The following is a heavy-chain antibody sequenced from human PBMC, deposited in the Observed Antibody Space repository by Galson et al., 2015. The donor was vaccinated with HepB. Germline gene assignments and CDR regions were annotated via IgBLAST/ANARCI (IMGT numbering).Heavy chain of an antibody. CDR2: IIPIFSTA. D-gene: IGHD6-13*01. Sequence: SVKVSCKASGGTFSSYAISWVGQAPGQGLEWMGGIIPIFSTANYAQKFQGRVTITADESTSTAYMELSSLRSEDTAVYYCASAPSPYSSSWLRKGVVRWFDPWGQGTLVTVSS. J-gene: IGHJ5*02. V-gene: IGHV1-69*13. CDR3: ASAPSPYSSSWLRKGVVRWFDP. CDR1: GGTFSSYA.